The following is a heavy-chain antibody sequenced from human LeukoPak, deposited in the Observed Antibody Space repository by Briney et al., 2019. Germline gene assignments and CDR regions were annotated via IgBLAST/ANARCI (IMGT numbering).Heavy chain of an antibody. D-gene: IGHD6-19*01. J-gene: IGHJ4*02. CDR1: GGSISSFY. CDR3: ARHEVEYSSGWYDVNGPVDY. CDR2: THSSGST. V-gene: IGHV4-59*08. Sequence: SETLSLTCTVAGGSISSFYWGWIRQPPGKGVEWIGHTHSSGSTNYNPSLKSRVTISVDTSKNQFSLKLSSMTAADTAVYYCARHEVEYSSGWYDVNGPVDYWGQGTLVTVSS.